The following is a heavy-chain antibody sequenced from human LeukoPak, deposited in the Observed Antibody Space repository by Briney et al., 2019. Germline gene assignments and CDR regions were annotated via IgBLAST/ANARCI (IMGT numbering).Heavy chain of an antibody. J-gene: IGHJ4*02. V-gene: IGHV3-49*03. D-gene: IGHD1-14*01. CDR2: IRSKAFGGTT. CDR1: GFTFGDYA. Sequence: GGSLRLSCTASGFTFGDYAMSWFRQAPGKGLEWVGFIRSKAFGGTTEYAASVKGRFTISRDDSKSIAYLQMNSLKTEDTALYFCKGGRNSPFVYWGQGTLVTVSS. CDR3: KGGRNSPFVY.